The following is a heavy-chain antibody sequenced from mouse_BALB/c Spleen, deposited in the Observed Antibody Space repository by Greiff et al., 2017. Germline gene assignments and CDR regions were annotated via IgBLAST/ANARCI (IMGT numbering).Heavy chain of an antibody. V-gene: IGHV14-3*02. CDR3: AIVFSLRFDY. Sequence: EVKVEESGAELVKPGASVKLSCTASGFNIKDTYMHWVKQRPEQGLEWIGRIDPANGNTKYDPKFQGKATITADTSSNTAYLQLSSLTSEDTAVYYCAIVFSLRFDYWGQGTTLTVSS. CDR1: GFNIKDTY. J-gene: IGHJ2*01. CDR2: IDPANGNT. D-gene: IGHD1-1*01.